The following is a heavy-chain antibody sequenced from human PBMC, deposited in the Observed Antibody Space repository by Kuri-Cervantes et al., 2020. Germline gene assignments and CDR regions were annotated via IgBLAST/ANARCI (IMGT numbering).Heavy chain of an antibody. CDR2: IIPIFGAA. J-gene: IGHJ3*02. CDR3: ATSGREMATPWDNDALRI. CDR1: GGTFKKYE. Sequence: SVKVSCKASGGTFKKYEISWVRQAPGKGLEWMGGIIPIFGAADYTQKFQDRVTITTDESTSTLYMQLTSLTSEDTAIYYCATSGREMATPWDNDALRIWGQGTMVTVSS. D-gene: IGHD5-24*01. V-gene: IGHV1-69*05.